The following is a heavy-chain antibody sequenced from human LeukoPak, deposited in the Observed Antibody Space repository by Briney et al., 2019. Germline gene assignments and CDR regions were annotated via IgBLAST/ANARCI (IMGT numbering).Heavy chain of an antibody. V-gene: IGHV3-74*01. CDR1: GFTLSNYW. J-gene: IGHJ5*02. Sequence: GGSLRLSCAASGFTLSNYWMHWVRQAPGKGLVWVSRINNDGSSTTYADSVKGRFTISRDNAKNSLYLQMNSLRAEDTAIYYCARGEDYGDYGGLDPWGQGTLVTVSS. CDR2: INNDGSST. D-gene: IGHD4-17*01. CDR3: ARGEDYGDYGGLDP.